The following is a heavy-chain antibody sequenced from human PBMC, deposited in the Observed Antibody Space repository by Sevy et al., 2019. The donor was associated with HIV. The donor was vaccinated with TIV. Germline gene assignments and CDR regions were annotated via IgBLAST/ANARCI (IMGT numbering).Heavy chain of an antibody. CDR2: ILFDGSKT. Sequence: GESLKISCAATVFTFSNYGMHWVRQAPGKGLEWVAVILFDGSKTYYADSVKGRFTISRDNSKNTLYLQMNSLRAEDTAVYYCAKPPPLEMWELLNWGLGTLVTVSS. V-gene: IGHV3-30*18. CDR1: VFTFSNYG. D-gene: IGHD1-26*01. CDR3: AKPPPLEMWELLN. J-gene: IGHJ4*02.